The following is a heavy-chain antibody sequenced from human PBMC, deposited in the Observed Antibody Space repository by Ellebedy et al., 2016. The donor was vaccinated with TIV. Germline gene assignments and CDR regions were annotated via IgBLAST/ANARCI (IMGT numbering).Heavy chain of an antibody. J-gene: IGHJ4*02. CDR3: TTDAV. CDR1: GFTFSNAW. V-gene: IGHV3-15*01. Sequence: GGSLRLXXAASGFTFSNAWMSWVRQAPGKGLEWVVRIKSKTDGGTTDYAAPVKGRFTISRDDSKNTLYLQMNSLKTEDTAVYYCTTDAVWGQGTLVTVSS. CDR2: IKSKTDGGTT.